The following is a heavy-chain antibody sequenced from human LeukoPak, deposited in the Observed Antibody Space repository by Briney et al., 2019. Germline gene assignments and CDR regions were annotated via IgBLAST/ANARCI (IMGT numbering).Heavy chain of an antibody. J-gene: IGHJ6*02. CDR3: ATVSGYDANYYYYGMDV. D-gene: IGHD5-12*01. CDR1: GGTFSSYA. CDR2: IIPIFGTA. V-gene: IGHV1-69*05. Sequence: SVKVSCKASGGTFSSYAISWVRQAPGQGLEWMGGIIPIFGTANYAQKFQGRVTITTDESTSTAYMELSSLRSEDTAVYYCATVSGYDANYYYYGMDVWGQGTTVTVSS.